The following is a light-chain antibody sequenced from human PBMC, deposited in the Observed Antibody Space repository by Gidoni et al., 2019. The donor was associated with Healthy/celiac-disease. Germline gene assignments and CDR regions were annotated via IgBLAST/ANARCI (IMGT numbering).Light chain of an antibody. Sequence: DIQMTPSPSTLSASVGDSVTITCRASQSISSWLVWYQQKQGKAPKLLIYKASSLESGVLSRFSGSGSGTEVTITISSLQPDDFATYYCQQYNSYSPVTFGQGTKLEIK. V-gene: IGKV1-5*03. CDR1: QSISSW. J-gene: IGKJ2*01. CDR3: QQYNSYSPVT. CDR2: KAS.